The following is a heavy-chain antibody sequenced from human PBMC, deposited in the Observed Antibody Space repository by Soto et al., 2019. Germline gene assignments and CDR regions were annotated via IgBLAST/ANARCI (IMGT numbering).Heavy chain of an antibody. J-gene: IGHJ4*02. D-gene: IGHD3-16*01. V-gene: IGHV3-30*18. CDR1: GFTFSSYG. CDR3: AKGVARLMITFGGVPGDY. Sequence: QVQLVESGGGVVQPGRSLRLSCAASGFTFSSYGMHWVRQAPGRGLEWVAVISYDGSNKYYADSVKGRFTISRDNSKNTLYLQMNSLRAEDTAVYYCAKGVARLMITFGGVPGDYWGQGTLVTVSS. CDR2: ISYDGSNK.